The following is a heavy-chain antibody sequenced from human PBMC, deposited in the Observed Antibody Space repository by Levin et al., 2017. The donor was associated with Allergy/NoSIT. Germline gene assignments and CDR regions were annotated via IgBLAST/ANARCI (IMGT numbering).Heavy chain of an antibody. Sequence: GESLKISCKASGYTFTSYGISWVRQAPGQGLEWMGWISAYNGNTNYAQKLQGRVTMTTDTSTSTAYMELRSLRSDDTAVYYCAREHSGSYYVYYYYGMDVWGQGTTVTVSS. V-gene: IGHV1-18*01. J-gene: IGHJ6*02. CDR1: GYTFTSYG. CDR3: AREHSGSYYVYYYYGMDV. D-gene: IGHD1-26*01. CDR2: ISAYNGNT.